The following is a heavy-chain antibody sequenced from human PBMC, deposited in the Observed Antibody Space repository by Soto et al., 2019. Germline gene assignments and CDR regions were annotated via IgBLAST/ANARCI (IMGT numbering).Heavy chain of an antibody. V-gene: IGHV4-39*07. D-gene: IGHD2-8*01. CDR1: GGSISSSSYY. Sequence: SETLSLTCTVSGGSISSSSYYWGWIRQPPGKGLEWIGSIYYSGSTYYNPSLKSRVTISVDTSKNQFSLKLSSVTAADTAVYYCARDWGYCTNGVCSVDSGYDYYFDYWGQGTRVTVSS. CDR2: IYYSGST. CDR3: ARDWGYCTNGVCSVDSGYDYYFDY. J-gene: IGHJ4*02.